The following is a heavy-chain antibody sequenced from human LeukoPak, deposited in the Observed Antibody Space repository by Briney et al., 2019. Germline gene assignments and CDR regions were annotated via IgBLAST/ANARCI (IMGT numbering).Heavy chain of an antibody. CDR3: AKYTSGWFGA. D-gene: IGHD3-3*01. CDR2: ISWNGDSV. V-gene: IGHV3-9*01. CDR1: GFTISNYA. J-gene: IGHJ5*02. Sequence: GGSLRLSCAASGFTISNYAMMWVRQAPGKGLEWVSGISWNGDSVGYADSVKGRFTISRDNAKNSLYLQMNSLRAEDTALYYCAKYTSGWFGAWGQGALVTVSS.